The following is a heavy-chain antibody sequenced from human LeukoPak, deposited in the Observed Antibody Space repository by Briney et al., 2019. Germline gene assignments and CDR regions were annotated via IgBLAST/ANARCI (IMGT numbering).Heavy chain of an antibody. V-gene: IGHV4-34*01. CDR1: GGSFSGYY. Sequence: SEPLSLTCAVYGGSFSGYYWSWIRQPPGKGLEWIGEINHSGSTNYNPSLKSRVTISVDTSKNQFSLKLSSVTAADTAVYYCAREITMVRGASDVWGKGTTVTVSS. J-gene: IGHJ6*04. CDR2: INHSGST. D-gene: IGHD3-10*01. CDR3: AREITMVRGASDV.